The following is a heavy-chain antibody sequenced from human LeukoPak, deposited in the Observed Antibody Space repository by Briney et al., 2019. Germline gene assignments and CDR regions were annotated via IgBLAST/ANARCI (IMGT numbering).Heavy chain of an antibody. D-gene: IGHD3-16*01. CDR1: GFSLSGSW. CDR3: ARDLDYLRENVWYDAFDI. J-gene: IGHJ3*02. V-gene: IGHV3-74*01. Sequence: QPGGSLRLSCAASGFSLSGSWMHWVRQGPGKGLEWVAHIDKDATTIRYADSVKGRFTISRDNAKNTVYLQMSSLRADDTAVYYCARDLDYLRENVWYDAFDIWGQGTLVTVSS. CDR2: IDKDATTI.